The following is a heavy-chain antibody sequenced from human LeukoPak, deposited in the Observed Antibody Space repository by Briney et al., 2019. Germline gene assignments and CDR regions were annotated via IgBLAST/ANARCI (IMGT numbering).Heavy chain of an antibody. CDR2: IYTSGST. CDR3: AREDGPVYTMVRGVIIGEGYGFDY. Sequence: PSETLSLTCTVSGGSISSGSYYWSWIRQPAGKGLEWIGRIYTSGSTNYNPSLKSRVTISVDTSKNQFSLKLSSVTAADTAVYYCAREDGPVYTMVRGVIIGEGYGFDYWGQGTLVTVSS. J-gene: IGHJ4*02. CDR1: GGSISSGSYY. D-gene: IGHD3-10*01. V-gene: IGHV4-61*02.